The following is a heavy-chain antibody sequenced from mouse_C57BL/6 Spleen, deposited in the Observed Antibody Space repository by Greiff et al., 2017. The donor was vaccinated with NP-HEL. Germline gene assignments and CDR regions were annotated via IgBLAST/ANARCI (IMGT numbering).Heavy chain of an antibody. V-gene: IGHV1-59*01. CDR1: GYTFTSYW. CDR2: IDPSDSYT. J-gene: IGHJ3*01. D-gene: IGHD1-1*01. CDR3: ARWYYGSSYGAY. Sequence: QVQLQQPGAELVRPGTSVKLSCKASGYTFTSYWMHWVKQRPGQGLEWIGVIDPSDSYTNYNQKFKGKATLTVDTSSSTAYMQLSSLTSEDSAVYYCARWYYGSSYGAYWGQGTLVTVSA.